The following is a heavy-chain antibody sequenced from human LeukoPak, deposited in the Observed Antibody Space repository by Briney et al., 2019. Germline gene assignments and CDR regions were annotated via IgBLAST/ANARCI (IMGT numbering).Heavy chain of an antibody. D-gene: IGHD3-3*01. CDR3: ARKKTSPRSGFDF. J-gene: IGHJ4*02. Sequence: PSETLSLTCTVSDDSIGLYYWSWIRQPPGKGLEWIGLIFYNGNTNYSPSLKSRVLISVDAAQKQFSLNLTSVTAADTAIYYCARKKTSPRSGFDFWGQGTLVTVSS. CDR1: DDSIGLYY. CDR2: IFYNGNT. V-gene: IGHV4-59*01.